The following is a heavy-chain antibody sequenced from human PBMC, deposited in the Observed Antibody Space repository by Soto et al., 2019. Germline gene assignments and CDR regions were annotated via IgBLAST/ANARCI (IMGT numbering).Heavy chain of an antibody. CDR1: GGSFSGYY. J-gene: IGHJ4*02. CDR3: ARARRGYCSSTSCFPLDY. V-gene: IGHV4-34*01. Sequence: QVQLQQWGAGLLKPSETLSLTCAVYGGSFSGYYWSWIRQPPGKGLEWIGEINHSGSTNYNPSLKSRVTISVDTPKNQFSLKLSSVTAADTAVYYCARARRGYCSSTSCFPLDYWGQGTLVTVSS. CDR2: INHSGST. D-gene: IGHD2-2*01.